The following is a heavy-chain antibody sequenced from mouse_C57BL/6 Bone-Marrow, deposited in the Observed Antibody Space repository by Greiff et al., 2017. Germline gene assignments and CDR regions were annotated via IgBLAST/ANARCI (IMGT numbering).Heavy chain of an antibody. D-gene: IGHD4-1*01. Sequence: VQLQQSGPELVKPGASVKLSCKASGYTFTSYDINWVKQRPGQGLEWIGWIYPRDGSTQYNEKFKGKATLTVDTSPSTSYMELHSLTSEDSAVYFCALTWYFDVWGTGTTVTVSS. CDR1: GYTFTSYD. J-gene: IGHJ1*03. V-gene: IGHV1-85*01. CDR2: IYPRDGST. CDR3: ALTWYFDV.